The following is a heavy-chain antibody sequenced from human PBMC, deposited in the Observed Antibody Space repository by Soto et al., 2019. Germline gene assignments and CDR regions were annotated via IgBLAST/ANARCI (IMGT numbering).Heavy chain of an antibody. V-gene: IGHV3-30*18. CDR3: AQDQGIVVATYFDY. D-gene: IGHD3-22*01. J-gene: IGHJ4*02. Sequence: GGSLRLSCAASGFTFSSYGMHWVRQAPGKGLEWVAVISYDGSNKYYADSVKGRFTISRDNSKNTLYLQMNSLRAEDTAVYYCAQDQGIVVATYFDYWGQGTLVTVSS. CDR1: GFTFSSYG. CDR2: ISYDGSNK.